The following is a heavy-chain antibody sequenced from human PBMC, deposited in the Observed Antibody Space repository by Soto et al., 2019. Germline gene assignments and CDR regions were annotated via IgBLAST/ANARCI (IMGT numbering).Heavy chain of an antibody. CDR3: ARDQATLDCSGGSCYSRYYGMDV. D-gene: IGHD2-15*01. J-gene: IGHJ6*02. CDR1: GGSISSSNW. CDR2: IYHSGST. V-gene: IGHV4-4*02. Sequence: SETLSLTCAVSGGSISSSNWWSWVRQPPGKGLEWIGEIYHSGSTNYNPSLKSRVTISVDKSKNQFSLKLSSVTAADTAVYYCARDQATLDCSGGSCYSRYYGMDVWVQGTTVTVS.